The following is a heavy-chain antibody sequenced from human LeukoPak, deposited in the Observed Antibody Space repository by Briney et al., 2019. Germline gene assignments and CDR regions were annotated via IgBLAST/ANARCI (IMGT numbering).Heavy chain of an antibody. Sequence: GGSLRLSCAASGFTFSSYWMHWVRQAPGKGLEWVSYISSSGSTIYYADSVKGRFTISRDNAKNSLYLQMNSLRAEDTAVYYCARSTFGELLDYYGMDVWGQGTTVTVSS. CDR2: ISSSGSTI. CDR3: ARSTFGELLDYYGMDV. D-gene: IGHD3-10*01. V-gene: IGHV3-48*04. CDR1: GFTFSSYW. J-gene: IGHJ6*02.